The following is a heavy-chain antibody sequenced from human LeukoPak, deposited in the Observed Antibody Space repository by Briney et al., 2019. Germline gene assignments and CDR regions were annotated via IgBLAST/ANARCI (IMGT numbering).Heavy chain of an antibody. Sequence: GGSLRLSCAASGFTFSSYSMNWVRQAPGKGLEWVSSISSSSSYINYADSVKGRFTISRDNAKNSPYLQMNSLRAEDTAVYYCARATDGDYVPYWGQGTLVTVSS. D-gene: IGHD4-17*01. CDR3: ARATDGDYVPY. CDR1: GFTFSSYS. CDR2: ISSSSSYI. V-gene: IGHV3-21*01. J-gene: IGHJ4*02.